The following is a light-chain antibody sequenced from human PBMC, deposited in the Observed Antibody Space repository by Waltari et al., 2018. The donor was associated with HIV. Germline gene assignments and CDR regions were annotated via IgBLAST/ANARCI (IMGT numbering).Light chain of an antibody. Sequence: SYVLTQSPSVSVAPGQTARITCGANAIVSKSVHWYQQKPGQAPVLLVYDDSDRPSGIPERFSGSNSGNAATLTISRVEVGDEADYFCQVWETSSDLRLWVFGGGSRLTVL. CDR3: QVWETSSDLRLWV. V-gene: IGLV3-21*02. CDR2: DDS. CDR1: AIVSKS. J-gene: IGLJ3*02.